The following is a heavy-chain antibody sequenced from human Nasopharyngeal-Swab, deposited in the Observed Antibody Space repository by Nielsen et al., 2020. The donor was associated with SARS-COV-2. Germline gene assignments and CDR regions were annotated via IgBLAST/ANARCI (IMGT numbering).Heavy chain of an antibody. J-gene: IGHJ6*03. D-gene: IGHD6-13*01. CDR3: AKDPSAAMDV. Sequence: GESLNTSCEASGSTSDSYGMTWARQAPGTRLEWGSTTSGSGDNTHYADSVRGRFTISRDNSQRAVFLQMTSLRAEDTALYYCAKDPSAAMDVWGKGTTVIVSS. V-gene: IGHV3-23*01. CDR2: TSGSGDNT. CDR1: GSTSDSYG.